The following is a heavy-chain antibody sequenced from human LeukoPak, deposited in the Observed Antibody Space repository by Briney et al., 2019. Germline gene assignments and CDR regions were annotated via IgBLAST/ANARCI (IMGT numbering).Heavy chain of an antibody. J-gene: IGHJ4*02. Sequence: PSETLSLTCTVSGGSISSGGYYWGWIRQPPGKGLEWIGSIYYSGSTYYNPSLKSRVTISVDTSKNQFSLKLSSVTAADTAVYYCAREGPMGIPEDHWGQGTLVTVSS. CDR1: GGSISSGGYY. CDR2: IYYSGST. V-gene: IGHV4-39*02. CDR3: AREGPMGIPEDH. D-gene: IGHD7-27*01.